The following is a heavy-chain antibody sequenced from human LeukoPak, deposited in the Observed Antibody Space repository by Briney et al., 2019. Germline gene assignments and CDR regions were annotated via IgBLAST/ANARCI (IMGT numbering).Heavy chain of an antibody. D-gene: IGHD3-3*01. J-gene: IGHJ4*02. CDR1: GFTFSSYA. V-gene: IGHV3-48*02. CDR3: ARDQYYDFMGWRYYFDY. CDR2: ISSSGTTI. Sequence: GGSLRLSCAASGFTFSSYAMSWVRQAPGKGLEWVSFISSSGTTIYYADSVKGRFSISRDNAKNSLYLQLNSLRDEDTAVYYCARDQYYDFMGWRYYFDYWGQGTLVTVSS.